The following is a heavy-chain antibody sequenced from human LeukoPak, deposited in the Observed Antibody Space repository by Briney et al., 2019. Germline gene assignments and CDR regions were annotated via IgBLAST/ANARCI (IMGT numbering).Heavy chain of an antibody. D-gene: IGHD6-13*01. V-gene: IGHV4-59*01. CDR2: VYYTGST. CDR1: GGSISNYY. J-gene: IGHJ2*01. CDR3: ARVYYSSSYDYWYFDL. Sequence: TSETLSLTCTVSGGSISNYYWSWIRQPPGKGLEWIGYVYYTGSTNYNPSLKSRVTISLDTSENQFSLKLTSVTAADTAVYYCARVYYSSSYDYWYFDLWGRGTLVTVSS.